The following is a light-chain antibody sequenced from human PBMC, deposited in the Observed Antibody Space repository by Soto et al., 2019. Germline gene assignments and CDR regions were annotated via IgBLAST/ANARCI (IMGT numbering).Light chain of an antibody. CDR3: HQYGSSPPA. CDR1: QSVTRSF. V-gene: IGKV3-20*01. CDR2: GAS. Sequence: EIVLTQSPGTLSLSPGERVTLSCRASQSVTRSFLAWYQQKPGQAPRLLIYGASSRATGIPDRFSGSGSGPDFTLTISRLEPEDFAVYYCHQYGSSPPALGPGTKVDIK. J-gene: IGKJ3*01.